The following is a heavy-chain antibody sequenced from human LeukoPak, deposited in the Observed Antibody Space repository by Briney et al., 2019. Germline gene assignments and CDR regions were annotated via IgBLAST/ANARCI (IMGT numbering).Heavy chain of an antibody. Sequence: GGSLRLSCAASGFTFTNYWMTWVRQAPGKGPEWVANIKQDGSAEYYADSVRGRFTIARDNGRDSLNLQMNSLRAEDTAVYYCARWAGVIDYWGQGTLVTVSS. J-gene: IGHJ4*02. D-gene: IGHD3-10*01. V-gene: IGHV3-7*01. CDR3: ARWAGVIDY. CDR2: IKQDGSAE. CDR1: GFTFTNYW.